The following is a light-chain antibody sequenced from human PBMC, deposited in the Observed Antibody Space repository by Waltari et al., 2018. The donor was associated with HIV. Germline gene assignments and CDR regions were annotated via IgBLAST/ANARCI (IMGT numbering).Light chain of an antibody. CDR2: HNI. CDR1: SSTAVTND. V-gene: IGLV1-47*01. J-gene: IGLJ3*02. CDR3: ATWDDSLSSWL. Sequence: QSVLTQPPSASGTPGQRVTISCSGSSSTAVTNDVNWYKQLPGTAPELVIYHNIQRPLGVPDRFSGSKSGTSASLAISGLRSEVEADYYCATWDDSLSSWLFGGGTRLSVL.